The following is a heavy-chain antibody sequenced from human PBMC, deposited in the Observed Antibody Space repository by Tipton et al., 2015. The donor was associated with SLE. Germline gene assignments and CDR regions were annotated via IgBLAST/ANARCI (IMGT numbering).Heavy chain of an antibody. D-gene: IGHD3/OR15-3a*01. V-gene: IGHV3-30*02. CDR3: ASLIFG. CDR2: IRYDGSK. Sequence: GSLRLSCAASGFTFNTYAMSWVRQAPGKGLEWVAFIRYDGSKYYADSVKGRFTISRDNSKNTLYLQMNSLRADDTAVYYCASLIFGWGQGTLVTVSS. J-gene: IGHJ4*02. CDR1: GFTFNTYA.